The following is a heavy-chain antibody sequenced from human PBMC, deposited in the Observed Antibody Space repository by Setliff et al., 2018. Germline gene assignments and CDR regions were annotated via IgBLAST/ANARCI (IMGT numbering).Heavy chain of an antibody. D-gene: IGHD3-16*01. CDR3: ARDGGEY. J-gene: IGHJ4*02. CDR2: IKQDGSEK. V-gene: IGHV3-7*01. Sequence: GGSLRLSCAASGFTFSNAWMSWVRQAPGKGLEWVANIKQDGSEKYYVDSVKGRFTISRDNAKNSLYLQLNSLRAEDTAVYYCARDGGEYWGQGTLVTVSA. CDR1: GFTFSNAW.